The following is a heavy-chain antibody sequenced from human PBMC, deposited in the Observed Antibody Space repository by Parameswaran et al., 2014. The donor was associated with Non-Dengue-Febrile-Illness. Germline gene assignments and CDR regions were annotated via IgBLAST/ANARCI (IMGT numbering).Heavy chain of an antibody. V-gene: IGHV1-46*01. CDR2: INPSGGST. J-gene: IGHJ4*02. CDR3: ARGGITMIVVVDH. Sequence: WVRQAPGQGLEWMGIINPSGGSTSYAQKFQGRVTMTRDTSTSTVYMELSSLRSEDTAVYYCARGGITMIVVVDHWDQGTLVTVSS. D-gene: IGHD3-22*01.